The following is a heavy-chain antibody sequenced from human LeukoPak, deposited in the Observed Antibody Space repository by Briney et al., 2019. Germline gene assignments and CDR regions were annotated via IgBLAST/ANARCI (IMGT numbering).Heavy chain of an antibody. J-gene: IGHJ6*02. D-gene: IGHD2-21*02. CDR3: ARDRVVVTAYYGMDV. CDR1: GGSVSNYAYY. V-gene: IGHV4-61*08. CDR2: IYYSGST. Sequence: PSETLSLTCTVSGGSVSNYAYYWSWIRQPPGEGLEWIGHIYYSGSTNYNPSLKSRVTISIDTSKNQFSLKLTSVTAADTAVYYCARDRVVVTAYYGMDVWGQGTTVTVSS.